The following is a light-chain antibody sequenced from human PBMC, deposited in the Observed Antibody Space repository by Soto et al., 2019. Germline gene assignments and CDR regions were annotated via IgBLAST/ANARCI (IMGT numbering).Light chain of an antibody. V-gene: IGLV2-14*01. CDR3: GSFTTSRIWV. J-gene: IGLJ3*02. CDR2: GVN. Sequence: QSALTQPASVSGSPGQSITVSCTGSSSDFGDDKYVSWYQQQPGKGPNLLIYGVNSRTSGISNRFSGSKSGNTASLTISGLQVEDEAEYFCGSFTTSRIWVFGGGTKVTVL. CDR1: SSDFGDDKY.